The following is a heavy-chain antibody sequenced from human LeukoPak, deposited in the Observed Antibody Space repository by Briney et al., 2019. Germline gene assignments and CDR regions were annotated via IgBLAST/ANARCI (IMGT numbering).Heavy chain of an antibody. Sequence: GGSLRLSCAASGFTFSSYGMHWVRQAPGMGLEWVAVISYDGSNKYYADSVKGRFTISRDNSKNTLYLQMNSLRAEDTAVYYCAKEDRDYDFWSGLNYYYGMDVWGQGTTVTVSS. CDR2: ISYDGSNK. CDR1: GFTFSSYG. D-gene: IGHD3-3*01. CDR3: AKEDRDYDFWSGLNYYYGMDV. J-gene: IGHJ6*02. V-gene: IGHV3-30*18.